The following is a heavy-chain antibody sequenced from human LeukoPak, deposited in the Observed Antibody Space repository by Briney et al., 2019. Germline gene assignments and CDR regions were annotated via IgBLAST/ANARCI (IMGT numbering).Heavy chain of an antibody. J-gene: IGHJ6*03. CDR2: ISGSGGST. CDR1: GFTFSRYG. CDR3: AKVGSGRELLLYYYYYMDV. D-gene: IGHD1-26*01. Sequence: AGGSLRLSCAASGFTFSRYGMSWVRQAPGKGLEWVSAISGSGGSTYYADSVKGRFTISRDNSKNTLYLQINSLRAEDTAVYYCAKVGSGRELLLYYYYYMDVWGKGTTVTISS. V-gene: IGHV3-23*01.